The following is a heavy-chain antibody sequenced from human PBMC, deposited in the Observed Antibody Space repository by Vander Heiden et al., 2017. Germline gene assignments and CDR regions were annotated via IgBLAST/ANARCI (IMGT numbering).Heavy chain of an antibody. D-gene: IGHD6-25*01. CDR1: GFTFSSYA. J-gene: IGHJ4*02. Sequence: EVQLLESGGGLVQPGGSLRLSCAASGFTFSSYAMSWVRQVPGKGLEWVSAISGSGGSTYDADSVKGRFTISRDKSKNTLYMQMNIMRVEDTAVYCFAKDGGSDPPDYWGQGTMVTVSS. V-gene: IGHV3-23*01. CDR2: ISGSGGST. CDR3: AKDGGSDPPDY.